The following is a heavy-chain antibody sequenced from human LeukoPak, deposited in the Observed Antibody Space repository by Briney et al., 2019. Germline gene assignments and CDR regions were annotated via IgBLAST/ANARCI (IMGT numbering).Heavy chain of an antibody. CDR3: ARGAGMVPGDY. D-gene: IGHD5-18*01. Sequence: ETLSLTCAVSGGSISSSNWWSWVRQPPGKGLVWVSRIKGDGSYITYADSVKGRFTISRDNAKNSLYLQMNSLRAEDTAVYYCARGAGMVPGDYWGQGSLVTVSS. J-gene: IGHJ4*02. V-gene: IGHV3-74*01. CDR2: IKGDGSYI. CDR1: GGSISSSNW.